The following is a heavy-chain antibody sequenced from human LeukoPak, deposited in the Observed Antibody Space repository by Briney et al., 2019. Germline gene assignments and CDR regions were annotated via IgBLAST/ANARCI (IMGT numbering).Heavy chain of an antibody. V-gene: IGHV4-39*01. CDR1: GGSISSSSYY. J-gene: IGHJ4*02. CDR2: IYYSGST. D-gene: IGHD3-22*01. Sequence: SETLSLTCTVSGGSISSSSYYWGWIRQPPGKGLEWIGSIYYSGSTYYNPSLKSRVTISVDTSKNQFSLKLSSVTAADTAVYYCARLDMIVMVTFDYWGQGTLVTVSS. CDR3: ARLDMIVMVTFDY.